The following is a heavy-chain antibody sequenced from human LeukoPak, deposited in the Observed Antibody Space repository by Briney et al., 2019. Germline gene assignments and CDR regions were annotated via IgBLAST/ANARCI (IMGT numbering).Heavy chain of an antibody. CDR3: AKDPIFSLLWFGEPLDAFDI. V-gene: IGHV3-23*01. Sequence: PGGSLRLSCAASGFTFSSYAMSWVRQAPGKGLEWVSAISGSGGSTYYADSVKGRFTISRDNSKNTLYLQMNSLRAEDTAVYYCAKDPIFSLLWFGEPLDAFDIWGQGTMVTVSS. CDR1: GFTFSSYA. CDR2: ISGSGGST. J-gene: IGHJ3*02. D-gene: IGHD3-10*01.